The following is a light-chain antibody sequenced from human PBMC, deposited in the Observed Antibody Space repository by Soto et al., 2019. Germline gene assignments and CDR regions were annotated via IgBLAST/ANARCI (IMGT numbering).Light chain of an antibody. Sequence: QSALTQPPSASGSPGQSVTISCTGTSNDVGNYNYVSWYQQHPGKAPKVLISEVSKRPSGVPDRFSGSKSGNMASLTVSGLQAEDEADYYCSSYSGTNNLLIFGGGTKPTVL. CDR1: SNDVGNYNY. J-gene: IGLJ2*01. CDR3: SSYSGTNNLLI. CDR2: EVS. V-gene: IGLV2-8*01.